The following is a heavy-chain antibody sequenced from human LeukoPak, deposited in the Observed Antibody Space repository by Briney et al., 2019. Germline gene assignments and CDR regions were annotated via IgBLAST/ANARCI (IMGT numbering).Heavy chain of an antibody. J-gene: IGHJ4*02. V-gene: IGHV3-20*04. D-gene: IGHD1-1*01. CDR2: I. CDR1: GFTFDDYG. Sequence: GESLRLSCEDSGFTFDDYGMSWVRQAPGKGLEWVSGIYADSVKGRFTISRDNAKNSLYLQMNSLRAEDTALYYCARDLSDNWYTFGYWGRGTLVTVSS. CDR3: ARDLSDNWYTFGY.